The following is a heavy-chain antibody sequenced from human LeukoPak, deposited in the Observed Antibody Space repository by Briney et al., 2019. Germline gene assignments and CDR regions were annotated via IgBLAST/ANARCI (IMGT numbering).Heavy chain of an antibody. CDR2: IYYSGST. V-gene: IGHV4-59*01. J-gene: IGHJ6*02. Sequence: SETLSLTCTVSGGSISSYYWSWIRQPPGKGLEWIGYIYYSGSTNYNPSLKSRVTISVDTSKNQFSLKLSSVTAADTAVYYCASKDSGWDYYGMDVWGQGTTVTVSS. CDR3: ASKDSGWDYYGMDV. CDR1: GGSISSYY. D-gene: IGHD6-19*01.